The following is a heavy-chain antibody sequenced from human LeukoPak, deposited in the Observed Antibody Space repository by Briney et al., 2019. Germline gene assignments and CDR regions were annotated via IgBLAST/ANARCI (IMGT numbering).Heavy chain of an antibody. V-gene: IGHV3-30-3*01. CDR3: ARAEGATMRPFDY. J-gene: IGHJ4*02. CDR1: GFTFSSYA. Sequence: GGSLRLSCAASGFTFSSYAMHWVRQAPGKGLEWVAVISYDGSNKYYADSVKGRFTISRDNSKNTLYLQMNSLRAEDTAVYYCARAEGATMRPFDYWGQGTLVTVSS. CDR2: ISYDGSNK. D-gene: IGHD1-26*01.